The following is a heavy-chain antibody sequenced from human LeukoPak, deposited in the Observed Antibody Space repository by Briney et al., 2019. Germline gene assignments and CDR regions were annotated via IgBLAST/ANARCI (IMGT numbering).Heavy chain of an antibody. D-gene: IGHD2-2*01. CDR2: FDPEDGET. CDR1: GYTLTELS. J-gene: IGHJ4*02. CDR3: ATDRYCSSTSCYNLDY. V-gene: IGHV1-24*01. Sequence: ASVKVSCKVSGYTLTELSMHWVRQAPGKGLEWMEGFDPEDGETIYAQKFQGRVTMTEDTSTDTAYMELSSLRSEDTAVYYCATDRYCSSTSCYNLDYWGQGTLVTVSS.